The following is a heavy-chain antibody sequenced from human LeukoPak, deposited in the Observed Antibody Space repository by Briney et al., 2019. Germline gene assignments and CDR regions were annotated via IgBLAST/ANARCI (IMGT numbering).Heavy chain of an antibody. V-gene: IGHV3-11*04. Sequence: PGGSLRLSCAASGHTFSGYYMTWIRQAPGKGLEWVSSISGSGTTTYSADSVRGRFTVSRDKAKNSVFLYMNSLRAEATAVYYCAIQITMIVVVPYFDYWGQGTLVTVSS. CDR3: AIQITMIVVVPYFDY. D-gene: IGHD3-22*01. CDR2: ISGSGTTT. J-gene: IGHJ4*02. CDR1: GHTFSGYY.